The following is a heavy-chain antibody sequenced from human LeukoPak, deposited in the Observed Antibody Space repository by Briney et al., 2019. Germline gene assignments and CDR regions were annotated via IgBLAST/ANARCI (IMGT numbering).Heavy chain of an antibody. Sequence: PGGSLRLSCAASGFVFSSYSMNWVRQAPGKGLEWVSFLIVGNGNQHYADSVKGRFTISRDDAENSLYLQMNSLRAEDTAVYYCAREIVGAIKSYFDYWGQGTLVTASS. CDR1: GFVFSSYS. J-gene: IGHJ4*02. D-gene: IGHD1-26*01. CDR2: LIVGNGNQ. V-gene: IGHV3-48*01. CDR3: AREIVGAIKSYFDY.